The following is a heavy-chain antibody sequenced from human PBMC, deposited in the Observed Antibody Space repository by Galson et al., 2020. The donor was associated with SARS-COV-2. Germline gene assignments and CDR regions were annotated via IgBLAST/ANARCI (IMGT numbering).Heavy chain of an antibody. CDR2: ISTNSSYT. CDR1: GFPFSTYS. V-gene: IGHV3-21*01. CDR3: ARDEGIRGYDYGRLYYGMDV. J-gene: IGHJ6*02. Sequence: NSGGTLRLSCAASGFPFSTYSMNWVRLAPAKGLERVSYISTNSSYTSYVNSVKGRFSISRDNPRNSLYLQMNSLRAEDTAVYYCARDEGIRGYDYGRLYYGMDVWGQGTTVTVSS. D-gene: IGHD5-18*01.